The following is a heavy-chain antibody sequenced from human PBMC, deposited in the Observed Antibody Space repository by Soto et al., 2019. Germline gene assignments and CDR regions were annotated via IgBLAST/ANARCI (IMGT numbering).Heavy chain of an antibody. V-gene: IGHV3-64*02. J-gene: IGHJ4*02. D-gene: IGHD1-1*01. CDR3: AREGTPGSMDY. Sequence: EVRLMESGEGLVEPGGSLRLSCVASGFRFSDYPMHWVRQAPGKGLECISVISGTGGRTYYADSVEGRFTISRDNSKNTLYLQMGSLRGEDMGVYYCAREGTPGSMDYWGQGTLVTVSS. CDR2: ISGTGGRT. CDR1: GFRFSDYP.